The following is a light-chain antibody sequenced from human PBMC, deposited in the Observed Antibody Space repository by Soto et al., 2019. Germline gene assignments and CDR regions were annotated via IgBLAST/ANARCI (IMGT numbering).Light chain of an antibody. CDR1: DSDVAGYNY. J-gene: IGLJ2*01. CDR3: SSYTSSNTVV. Sequence: QSVLTQPASVSGSPGQSITISCTGTDSDVAGYNYVSWYQQLPGKAPKLIIYEVKNRPSGVSNRFSGSKSGNRASLTISGLQAEDEAQYFCSSYTSSNTVVFGGGTKLTVL. V-gene: IGLV2-14*01. CDR2: EVK.